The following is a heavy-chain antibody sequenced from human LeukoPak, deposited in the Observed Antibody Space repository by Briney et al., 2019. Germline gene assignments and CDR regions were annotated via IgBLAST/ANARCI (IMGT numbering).Heavy chain of an antibody. CDR2: ISGSDGST. CDR1: GFTFSTYA. J-gene: IGHJ4*02. D-gene: IGHD3-10*01. Sequence: PGGSLRLSCAASGFTFSTYAMSWVRQAPGEGVEWVSFISGSDGSTYYADSVKGRFTISRDNSKNTLYLQMNSLRAEDTAVYFCAKDVRSSSPIKYYDYWGQGALVTVSS. CDR3: AKDVRSSSPIKYYDY. V-gene: IGHV3-23*01.